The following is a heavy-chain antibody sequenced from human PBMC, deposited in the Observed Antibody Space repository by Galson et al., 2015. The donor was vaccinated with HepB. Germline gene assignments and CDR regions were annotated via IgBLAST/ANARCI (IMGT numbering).Heavy chain of an antibody. D-gene: IGHD3-10*01. CDR1: GFTFSSYG. V-gene: IGHV3-33*08. Sequence: SLRLSCAASGFTFSSYGMHWVRQAPGKGLEWVAVIWYDGSNKYYADSVKGRFTISRDNSKNTLYLQMNSLRAEDTAVYYCARDRGFGDFFYFDYWGQGTLVTVSS. CDR3: ARDRGFGDFFYFDY. CDR2: IWYDGSNK. J-gene: IGHJ4*02.